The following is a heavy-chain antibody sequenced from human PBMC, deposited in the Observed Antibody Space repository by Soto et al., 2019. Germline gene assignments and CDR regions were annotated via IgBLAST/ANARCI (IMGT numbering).Heavy chain of an antibody. Sequence: SETLSLTCTVSGGSISSYYWSWIRQPPGKGLEWIGYIYYSGSTNYNPSLKSRVTISVDTSKNQFSLKLSSVTAADTAVYYCARSGFSSSWYPISYWGQGTLVTVSS. CDR1: GGSISSYY. J-gene: IGHJ4*02. V-gene: IGHV4-59*01. CDR3: ARSGFSSSWYPISY. CDR2: IYYSGST. D-gene: IGHD6-13*01.